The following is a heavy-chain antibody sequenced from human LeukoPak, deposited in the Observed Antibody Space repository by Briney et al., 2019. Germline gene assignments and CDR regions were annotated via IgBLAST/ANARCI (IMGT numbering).Heavy chain of an antibody. CDR2: INSDGINT. J-gene: IGHJ6*03. D-gene: IGHD2-15*01. Sequence: QPGGSLRLSCAASGFTFSNYWMHWVRQAPGKGLVWVSRINSDGINTSYADSVKGRFTISRDNSKNTVYLLMNSLRTEDTAVYYCGRSRRINASLYYYMDVWGKGTTVTVSS. CDR3: GRSRRINASLYYYMDV. V-gene: IGHV3-74*01. CDR1: GFTFSNYW.